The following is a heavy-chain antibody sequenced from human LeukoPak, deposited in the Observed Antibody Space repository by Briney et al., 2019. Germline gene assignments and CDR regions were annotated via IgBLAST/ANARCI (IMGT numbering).Heavy chain of an antibody. Sequence: GESLVISCKGSGYSFTSYWIGWVREMPGKGLEWMGIIYPGDSDTRYSPSFQGQVIISADKSISTAYLQWSSLKASDTAMFYCARQRYCGGDCYFDWYFDRCERRRLVSVSS. CDR3: ARQRYCGGDCYFDWYFDR. V-gene: IGHV5-51*01. CDR1: GYSFTSYW. CDR2: IYPGDSDT. J-gene: IGHJ2*01. D-gene: IGHD2-21*02.